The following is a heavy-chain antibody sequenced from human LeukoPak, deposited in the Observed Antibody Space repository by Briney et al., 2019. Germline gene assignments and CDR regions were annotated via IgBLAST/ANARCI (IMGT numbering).Heavy chain of an antibody. Sequence: GGSLRLSCAASGFTVSSYSMNWVRQAPGKGLEWVSSISSSGTYIYYADSVKGRFTISRDNAKNSLYLQMSSLRAEDRAVYYCARDRRWIVAAGTGAFEIWGQGTLVTVS. CDR2: ISSSGTYI. CDR1: GFTVSSYS. CDR3: ARDRRWIVAAGTGAFEI. J-gene: IGHJ3*02. D-gene: IGHD6-13*01. V-gene: IGHV3-21*01.